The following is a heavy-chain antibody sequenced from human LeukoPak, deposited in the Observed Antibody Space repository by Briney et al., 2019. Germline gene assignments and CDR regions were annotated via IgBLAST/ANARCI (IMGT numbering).Heavy chain of an antibody. CDR1: GGSFSRYY. V-gene: IGHV4-59*01. CDR3: ARVGNSGSLDY. Sequence: SETLSLTCTVSGGSFSRYYWSWIRQPPGKGLEWIGNIHYSGSTNYNPSLKSRVTISIDTSKNQFSLRLSSVTAVDTAVYYFARVGNSGSLDYWGQGTLVTVSS. CDR2: IHYSGST. D-gene: IGHD1-26*01. J-gene: IGHJ4*02.